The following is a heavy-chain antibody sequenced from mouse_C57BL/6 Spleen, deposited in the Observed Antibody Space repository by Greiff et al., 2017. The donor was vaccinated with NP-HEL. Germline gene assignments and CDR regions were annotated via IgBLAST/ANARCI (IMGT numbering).Heavy chain of an antibody. CDR3: ERSGSGYAMDY. CDR2: IHPNSGST. D-gene: IGHD3-1*01. J-gene: IGHJ4*01. CDR1: GYTFTSYW. V-gene: IGHV1-64*01. Sequence: VQLQQSGAELVKPGASVKLSCKASGYTFTSYWMHWVKQRPGQGLEWIGMIHPNSGSTNYNEKFKSKATLTVDKSSSTAYMQLSSLTSEDSAVYYCERSGSGYAMDYWGQGTSVTVSS.